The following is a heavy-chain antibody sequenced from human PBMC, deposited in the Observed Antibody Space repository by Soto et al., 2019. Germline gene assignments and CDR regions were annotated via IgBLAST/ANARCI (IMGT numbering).Heavy chain of an antibody. D-gene: IGHD2-15*01. V-gene: IGHV3-48*02. Sequence: EGQLVESGGGLIQPGGSLRLSCAASGFIFNTYSMNWVRQAPGKGLEWVSCISGSRQTIFYADSVRGRFTISRDNANNSTYLQMVSLRDEDTAVYYCARTLSWRRGPFVSWGHGTLVTVSS. CDR3: ARTLSWRRGPFVS. CDR1: GFIFNTYS. J-gene: IGHJ5*01. CDR2: ISGSRQTI.